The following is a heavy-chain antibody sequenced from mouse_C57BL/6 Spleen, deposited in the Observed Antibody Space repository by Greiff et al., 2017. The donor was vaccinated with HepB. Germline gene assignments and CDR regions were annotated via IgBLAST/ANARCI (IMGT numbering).Heavy chain of an antibody. CDR3: ARSGYYYGSNGGSYAMDY. Sequence: VQLQQSGAELVKPGASVKMSCKASGYTFTTYPIEWMKQNHGKSLEWIGNFHPYNDDTKYNEKFKGKATLTVEKSSSTVYLELSRLTSDDSAVYYCARSGYYYGSNGGSYAMDYWVQGTSVTVSS. CDR2: FHPYNDDT. V-gene: IGHV1-47*01. CDR1: GYTFTTYP. J-gene: IGHJ4*01. D-gene: IGHD1-1*01.